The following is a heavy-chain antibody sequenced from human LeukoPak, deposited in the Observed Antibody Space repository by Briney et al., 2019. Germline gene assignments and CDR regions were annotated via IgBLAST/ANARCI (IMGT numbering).Heavy chain of an antibody. V-gene: IGHV3-33*01. CDR3: ARERRVVYDSDGYHPFDI. J-gene: IGHJ3*02. CDR2: IWYDGSNK. CDR1: GFTFSSYG. Sequence: HPGGSLRLSCAASGFTFSSYGMHWVRQAPGKGLEWVAVIWYDGSNKYYADSVKGRFTISRDNSKNTLYLQMNSLRAEDTAMYYCARERRVVYDSDGYHPFDIWGQGTLVTVSS. D-gene: IGHD3-22*01.